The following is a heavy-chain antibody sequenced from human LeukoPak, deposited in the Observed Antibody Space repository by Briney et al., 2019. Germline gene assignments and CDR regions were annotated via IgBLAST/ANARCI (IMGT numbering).Heavy chain of an antibody. CDR2: IYYSGST. CDR1: GESISGFY. Sequence: SETLSLTCTVSGESISGFYWTWIRQPPGKGLEWIGYIYYSGSTNYNPSLKSRVTISVDTSKNQFSLKLSSVTAADTAVYYCARHLRGYSSSYDYWGQGTLDIVSS. D-gene: IGHD6-13*01. V-gene: IGHV4-59*01. CDR3: ARHLRGYSSSYDY. J-gene: IGHJ4*02.